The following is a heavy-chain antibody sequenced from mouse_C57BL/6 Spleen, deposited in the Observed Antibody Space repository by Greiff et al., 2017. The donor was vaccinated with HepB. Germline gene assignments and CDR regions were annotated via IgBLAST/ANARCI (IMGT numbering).Heavy chain of an antibody. CDR1: GYAFSSSW. D-gene: IGHD2-2*01. CDR3: SNIPSTMVTKGFAY. J-gene: IGHJ3*01. Sequence: VKLQESGPELVKPGASVKISCKASGYAFSSSWMNWVKQRPGKGLEWIGRIYPGDGDTNYNGKFKGKATLTADKSSSTAYMQLSSLTSEDSAVYFWSNIPSTMVTKGFAYWGQGTLVTVSA. CDR2: IYPGDGDT. V-gene: IGHV1-82*01.